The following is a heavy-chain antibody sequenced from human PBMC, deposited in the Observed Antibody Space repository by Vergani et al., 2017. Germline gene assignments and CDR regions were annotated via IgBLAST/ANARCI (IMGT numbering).Heavy chain of an antibody. CDR1: GGTFSSYA. CDR3: ARDGGFTMVRGVIGPYYFDY. CDR2: IIPIFGTA. Sequence: QVQLVQSGAEVKKPGSSVKVSCKASGGTFSSYAISWVRQAPGQGLEWMGGIIPIFGTANYAQKFQGRVTITADESTSTADMERSSLRSEDTAVYYCARDGGFTMVRGVIGPYYFDYWGQGTLVTVSS. J-gene: IGHJ4*02. D-gene: IGHD3-10*01. V-gene: IGHV1-69*12.